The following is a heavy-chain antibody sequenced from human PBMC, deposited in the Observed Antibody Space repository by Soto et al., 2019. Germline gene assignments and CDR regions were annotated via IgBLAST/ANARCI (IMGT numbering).Heavy chain of an antibody. CDR3: AKAGYYDISGYYYYFHY. D-gene: IGHD3-22*01. V-gene: IGHV3-30*18. J-gene: IGHJ4*02. CDR2: IAKDGSDI. CDR1: GFAFSSCG. Sequence: QVQMVESGGGVVQPGGSLRLSCATSGFAFSSCGMHWVRQAPGKGLEWVAAIAKDGSDIHYVESVKGRFTISRDNSKNTLYLQMNSPRPDDTAVYYCAKAGYYDISGYYYYFHYWGQGTLVTVSS.